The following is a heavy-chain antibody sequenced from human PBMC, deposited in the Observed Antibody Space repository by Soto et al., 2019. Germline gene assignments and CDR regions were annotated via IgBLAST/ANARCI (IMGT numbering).Heavy chain of an antibody. V-gene: IGHV4-59*01. CDR3: ARVNDGGDFDY. CDR1: GGSISSYY. D-gene: IGHD1-1*01. Sequence: SETLSLTCTVSGGSISSYYWSWIRQPPGKGLEWIGYIYYSGSTNYNPSLKSRVTISVDTSKNQFSLKLSSVTAADTAVYYCARVNDGGDFDYWGQGTLVTVSS. CDR2: IYYSGST. J-gene: IGHJ4*02.